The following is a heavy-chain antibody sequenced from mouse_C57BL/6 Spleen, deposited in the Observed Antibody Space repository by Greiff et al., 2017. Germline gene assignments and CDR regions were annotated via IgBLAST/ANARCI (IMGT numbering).Heavy chain of an antibody. CDR2: IRLKSDNYAT. Sequence: EVKLQESGGGLVQPGGSMKLSCVASGFTFSNYWMNWVRQSPEKGLEWVAQIRLKSDNYATHYAESVKGRFTISRDDSKSSVYLQMNNLRAEDTGMYYCTPTTLFTTVVEDWYFDVWGTGTTVTVSS. J-gene: IGHJ1*03. D-gene: IGHD1-1*01. CDR1: GFTFSNYW. CDR3: TPTTLFTTVVEDWYFDV. V-gene: IGHV6-3*01.